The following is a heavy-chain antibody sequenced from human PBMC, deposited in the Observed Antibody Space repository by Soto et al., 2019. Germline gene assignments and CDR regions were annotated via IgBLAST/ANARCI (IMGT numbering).Heavy chain of an antibody. Sequence: SQTPSLTFAISRGSVSSNSAAWNWIRPAPSRGLEWLGRTYYRSKWFNDYAVSVKSRITINPDTSKNQFSLQLSSVTPEDTAVYYCARARPYYDSSGYYDSWGQGILVTVSS. CDR2: TYYRSKWFN. V-gene: IGHV6-1*01. CDR1: RGSVSSNSAA. J-gene: IGHJ4*02. D-gene: IGHD3-22*01. CDR3: ARARPYYDSSGYYDS.